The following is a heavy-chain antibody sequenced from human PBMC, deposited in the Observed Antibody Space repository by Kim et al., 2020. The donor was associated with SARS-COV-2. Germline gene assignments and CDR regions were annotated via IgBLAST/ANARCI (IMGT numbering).Heavy chain of an antibody. CDR1: GGTFSSYA. V-gene: IGHV1-69*04. D-gene: IGHD1-26*01. CDR3: ARGGASPGRGALDY. Sequence: SVKVSCKASGGTFSSYAISWVRQAPGQGLEWMGRIIPILGIANYAQKFQGRVTITADKSTSTAYMELSSLRSEDTAVYYCARGGASPGRGALDYWGQGTLVTVSS. CDR2: IIPILGIA. J-gene: IGHJ4*02.